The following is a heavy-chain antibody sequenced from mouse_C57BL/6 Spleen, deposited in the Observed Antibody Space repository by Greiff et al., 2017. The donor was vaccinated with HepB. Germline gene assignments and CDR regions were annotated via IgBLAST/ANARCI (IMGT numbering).Heavy chain of an antibody. CDR2: ISGGGGNN. CDR3: ARHLTDDGYYGYFDV. D-gene: IGHD2-3*01. J-gene: IGHJ1*03. V-gene: IGHV5-9*01. Sequence: EVKVEESGGGLVKPGGSLKLSCAASGFTFSSYTMSWVRQTPEKRLEWVATISGGGGNNSYPDSVKGRFTISRDNAKNTLYLQMSSLRSEDTALYYCARHLTDDGYYGYFDVWGTGTTVTVSS. CDR1: GFTFSSYT.